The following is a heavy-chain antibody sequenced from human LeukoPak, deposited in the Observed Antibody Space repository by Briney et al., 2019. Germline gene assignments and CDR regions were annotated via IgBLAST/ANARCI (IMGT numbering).Heavy chain of an antibody. CDR1: GFTVSRYE. Sequence: PGGSLRLSCAASGFTVSRYEMNWVRQAPGKGLVWVSYIRSSSSTIYYADSVKGRFTITRDNAKNSLYMQMNRRRGEDTAVYYCGGTLGFPNAFDIWGQGTMVTVSS. V-gene: IGHV3-48*03. D-gene: IGHD3-16*01. CDR3: GGTLGFPNAFDI. CDR2: IRSSSSTI. J-gene: IGHJ3*02.